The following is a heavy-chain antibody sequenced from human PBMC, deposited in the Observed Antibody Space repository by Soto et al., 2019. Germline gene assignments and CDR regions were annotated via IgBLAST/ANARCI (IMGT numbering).Heavy chain of an antibody. CDR2: ISYDGSNK. Sequence: QVQLVESGGGVVQPGGSLRLSCEVSGFTFSIYGVQWVRQAPGKGLECVAGISYDGSNKYYVDSVKGRFTISRDNSKSMLYLQMNSLRPEDTAVYYCVRVGARFVWNVINDAFDIWGLGQRSPSLQ. CDR3: VRVGARFVWNVINDAFDI. CDR1: GFTFSIYG. D-gene: IGHD3-10*01. V-gene: IGHV3-30*03. J-gene: IGHJ3*02.